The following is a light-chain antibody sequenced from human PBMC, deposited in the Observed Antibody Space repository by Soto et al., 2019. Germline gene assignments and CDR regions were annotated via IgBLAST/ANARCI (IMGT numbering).Light chain of an antibody. Sequence: QSVLTQSPSVSAAPGQTVTISCSGTSSNIGSNYVSWYQLLPETAPKLLIYDNFKRPSGIPDRFSGSKSGTSATLVITGLQTVDEADYYCGTWESSRNWVFGGGTKLTVL. V-gene: IGLV1-51*01. CDR1: SSNIGSNY. CDR2: DNF. J-gene: IGLJ3*02. CDR3: GTWESSRNWV.